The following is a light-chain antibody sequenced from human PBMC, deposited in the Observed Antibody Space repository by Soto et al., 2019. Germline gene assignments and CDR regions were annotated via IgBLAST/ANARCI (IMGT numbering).Light chain of an antibody. V-gene: IGKV1-5*03. J-gene: IGKJ4*02. CDR2: KAS. CDR3: QHYNGYYFT. CDR1: QSVSTW. Sequence: DIQMTQSPSTLSASVGDRVTITCRASQSVSTWLAWYQQKPGKAPKVLIYKASSLESGVPSRFSGSGSGTEFTLTISSLQPDDFATYYCQHYNGYYFTFGGGTKVDIK.